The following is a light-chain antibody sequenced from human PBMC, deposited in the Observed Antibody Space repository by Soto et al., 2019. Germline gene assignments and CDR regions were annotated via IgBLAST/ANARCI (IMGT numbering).Light chain of an antibody. CDR1: QTISNY. CDR3: QQSLNPKT. CDR2: AAF. J-gene: IGKJ1*01. V-gene: IGKV1-39*01. Sequence: DIQMTQSPYSLSAPVGDRVTITCRTSQTISNYLNWYQQKPGKAPKLLIYAAFSLQSGVPSRFSGSGSGTDFTLTIDRLEPEDFAVYYCQQSLNPKTFGQGTKVDIK.